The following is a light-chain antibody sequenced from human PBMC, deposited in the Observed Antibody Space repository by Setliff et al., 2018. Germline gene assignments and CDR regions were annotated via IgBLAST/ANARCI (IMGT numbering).Light chain of an antibody. V-gene: IGLV2-8*01. Sequence: QSALTQPPSASGSPGQSVAISCTGTSRDGGAFNHVSWYQQHPGKAPKLIIYEVNKRPSGVPDRFSGSKSGNTASLTVSGLQAEDEADYYCSSYAGSYTYVFGSGTK. CDR3: SSYAGSYTYV. CDR1: SRDGGAFNH. CDR2: EVN. J-gene: IGLJ1*01.